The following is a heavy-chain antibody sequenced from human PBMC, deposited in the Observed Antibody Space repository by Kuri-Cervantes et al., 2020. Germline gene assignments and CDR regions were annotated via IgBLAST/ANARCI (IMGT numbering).Heavy chain of an antibody. CDR3: ARQEKQWLVLVDY. CDR2: IWYDGSNK. Sequence: LSLTCAASGFTFSTYGMHWVRQAPGKGLEWVAVIWYDGSNKDYADSVKGRFTISRDNAKNSLYLQMNSLRDEDTAVYYCARQEKQWLVLVDYWGQGTLVTVSS. D-gene: IGHD6-19*01. V-gene: IGHV3-33*01. CDR1: GFTFSTYG. J-gene: IGHJ4*02.